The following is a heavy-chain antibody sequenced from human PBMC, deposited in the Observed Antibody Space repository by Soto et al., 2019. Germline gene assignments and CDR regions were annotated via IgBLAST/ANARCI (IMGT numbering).Heavy chain of an antibody. Sequence: ESGPTLVKPTETLTLTCTFSGFSLTTSGVGVGWIRQPPGKALEWLAVVYWDDDKRYSPSLRSRLTITKDASKNQVVLTMTNMDPVDTATYYCAHRQAGYNSGWNEGYFDYWGQGTLVAVSS. V-gene: IGHV2-5*02. CDR3: AHRQAGYNSGWNEGYFDY. J-gene: IGHJ4*02. CDR2: VYWDDDK. D-gene: IGHD6-19*01. CDR1: GFSLTTSGVG.